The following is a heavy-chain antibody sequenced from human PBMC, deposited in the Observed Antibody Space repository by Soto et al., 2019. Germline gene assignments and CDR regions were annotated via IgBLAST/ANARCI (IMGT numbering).Heavy chain of an antibody. CDR1: GDSVSNDNYY. D-gene: IGHD3-16*01. CDR2: IYYSGTT. V-gene: IGHV4-61*01. CDR3: ARSQRGRTAFTFDY. J-gene: IGHJ4*02. Sequence: LSLTCAVSGDSVSNDNYYWSWIRQPPGKGLEWIGYIYYSGTTNYNSYLKSRLSLSVDMSKNQFSLKLASVTAADTAVYFCARSQRGRTAFTFDYWGQGARVTVS.